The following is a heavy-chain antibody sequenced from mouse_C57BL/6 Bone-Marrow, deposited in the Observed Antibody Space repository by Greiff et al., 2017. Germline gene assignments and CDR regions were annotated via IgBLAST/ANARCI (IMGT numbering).Heavy chain of an antibody. J-gene: IGHJ1*03. CDR1: GYTFTSYW. V-gene: IGHV1-55*01. CDR2: IYPGSGST. Sequence: QVQLQQPGAELVKPGASVKMSCKASGYTFTSYWITWVKQRPGQGLEWIGDIYPGSGSTNYNEKFKSKATLTVDTSSSTANMQLSSLTSEDSAVYYCARGVRYPDWYFDVWGTGTTVTVSS. D-gene: IGHD1-1*01. CDR3: ARGVRYPDWYFDV.